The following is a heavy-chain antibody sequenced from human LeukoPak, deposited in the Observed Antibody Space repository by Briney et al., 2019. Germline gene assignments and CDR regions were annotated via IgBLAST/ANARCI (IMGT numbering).Heavy chain of an antibody. J-gene: IGHJ6*03. CDR2: IIPIFGTA. D-gene: IGHD3-3*01. Sequence: SVKVSCKASGGTFSSYAISWVRQAPGQGLEWMGGIIPIFGTANYAQKFQGRVTITADESTSTAYMELSSLRSEDTAVYYCAKRSRRKYYDSSYYYYYMDVWGKGTTVTVSS. CDR1: GGTFSSYA. CDR3: AKRSRRKYYDSSYYYYYMDV. V-gene: IGHV1-69*13.